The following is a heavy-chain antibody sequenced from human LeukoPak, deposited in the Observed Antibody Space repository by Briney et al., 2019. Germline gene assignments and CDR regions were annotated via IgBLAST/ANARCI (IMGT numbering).Heavy chain of an antibody. CDR1: GFTFSSYS. J-gene: IGHJ4*02. V-gene: IGHV3-21*01. CDR2: ISSRSSYI. Sequence: KTGGSLRLSCAASGFTFSSYSMNWVRQAPGKGLEWVSSISSRSSYIYYADSVKGRFTISRDNAKNSLYLQMNSLRVEDTAVYYCAGTPGIYQTFDYWGQGTLVTVSS. CDR3: AGTPGIYQTFDY. D-gene: IGHD2-2*01.